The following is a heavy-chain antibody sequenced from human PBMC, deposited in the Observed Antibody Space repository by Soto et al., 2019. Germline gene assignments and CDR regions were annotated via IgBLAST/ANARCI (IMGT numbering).Heavy chain of an antibody. CDR2: ISWNARHI. J-gene: IGHJ4*02. CDR3: VLAQKWDGGEVSFDY. Sequence: ELHLVESGGDLVQPGRSLRLSCVGSVGPVVSGFTFGDYAMHWVRLGPGRGLKWVAGISWNARHIAYADSVRGRFTISRDNTKNSVDLQMNSLRSEYTALYDCVLAQKWDGGEVSFDYGVQGTRVTVSS. D-gene: IGHD1-26*01. CDR1: VGPVVSGFTFGDYA. V-gene: IGHV3-9*01.